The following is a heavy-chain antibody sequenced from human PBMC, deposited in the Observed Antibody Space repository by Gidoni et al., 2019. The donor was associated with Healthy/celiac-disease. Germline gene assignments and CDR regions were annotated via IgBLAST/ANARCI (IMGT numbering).Heavy chain of an antibody. CDR3: AKDLLQFDY. J-gene: IGHJ4*02. Sequence: EVQLLESGGGLVQPGGSLRLYCAAPGLTFSSYARSWVRQAPGKGLEWVAAISGSGGSTDYADSVKGRFTISRDNSKNTLYLQMNSLRAEDTAVYYCAKDLLQFDYWGQGTLVTVSS. CDR1: GLTFSSYA. CDR2: ISGSGGST. V-gene: IGHV3-23*01. D-gene: IGHD2-15*01.